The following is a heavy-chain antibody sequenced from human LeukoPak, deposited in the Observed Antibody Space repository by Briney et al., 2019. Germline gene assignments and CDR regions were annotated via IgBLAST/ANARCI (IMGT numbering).Heavy chain of an antibody. CDR1: DGSISSYY. CDR2: IYYSGST. D-gene: IGHD2-2*01. Sequence: PSETLSLTCSISDGSISSYYWSWIRQPPGKGLEWIGYIYYSGSTNYNPSLKTRVTISVDTSKNQFSLKLSSVTAADTAIYYCARFSYSTSRALDYWGQGTLVTVSS. J-gene: IGHJ4*02. V-gene: IGHV4-59*08. CDR3: ARFSYSTSRALDY.